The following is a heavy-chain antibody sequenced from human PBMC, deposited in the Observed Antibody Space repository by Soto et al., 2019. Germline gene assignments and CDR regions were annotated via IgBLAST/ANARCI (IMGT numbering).Heavy chain of an antibody. CDR3: TRDRYTYDSSGYYYTYYYYGMDV. CDR1: GFTFGDYA. J-gene: IGHJ6*02. Sequence: GGSLRLSCTASGFTFGDYAMSWVRQAPGKGLEWVGFIRSKAYGGTTEYAASVEGRFTISRDDSKSIAYLQMNSLKNEDTAVYYCTRDRYTYDSSGYYYTYYYYGMDVWGQGTTVTVSS. CDR2: IRSKAYGGTT. D-gene: IGHD3-22*01. V-gene: IGHV3-49*04.